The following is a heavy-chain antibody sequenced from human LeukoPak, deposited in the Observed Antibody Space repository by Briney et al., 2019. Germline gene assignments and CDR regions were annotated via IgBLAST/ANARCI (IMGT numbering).Heavy chain of an antibody. Sequence: ASVNVSCTASGGTFSSYAISWVRQAPGQGLEWMGGIIPIFGTANYAQKFQGRVTITADESTSTAYMELSSLRSEDTAVYYCARVPRDRFLEWLQGMDVWGQGTTVTVSS. D-gene: IGHD3-3*01. V-gene: IGHV1-69*13. CDR2: IIPIFGTA. CDR1: GGTFSSYA. J-gene: IGHJ6*02. CDR3: ARVPRDRFLEWLQGMDV.